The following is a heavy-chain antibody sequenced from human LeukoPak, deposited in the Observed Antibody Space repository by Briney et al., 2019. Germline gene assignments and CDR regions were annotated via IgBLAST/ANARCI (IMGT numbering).Heavy chain of an antibody. Sequence: PSETLSLTCAVYGGSFSGYYWSWIRQPPGKGLEWIGEINHSGSTNYNPFLKSRVTISVDTSKNQFSLKLSSVTAADTAVYYCARGGNYYYGSGIIGLFQHWGQGTLVTVSS. D-gene: IGHD3-10*01. CDR1: GGSFSGYY. V-gene: IGHV4-34*01. CDR3: ARGGNYYYGSGIIGLFQH. CDR2: INHSGST. J-gene: IGHJ1*01.